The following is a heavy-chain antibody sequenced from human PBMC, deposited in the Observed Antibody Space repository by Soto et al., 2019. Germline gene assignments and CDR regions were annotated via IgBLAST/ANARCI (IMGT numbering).Heavy chain of an antibody. CDR2: IYYSGST. J-gene: IGHJ6*02. Sequence: SETLSLTCTVSGGSISSSSYYWGWIRQPPGKGLEWIGSIYYSGSTYYNQSLKSRVTISVDTSKNQFSLKLSSVTAADTAVYYCAGETYFYFWSGYYKSDLGYYYYGMDVWGQGTTVTVSS. CDR3: AGETYFYFWSGYYKSDLGYYYYGMDV. CDR1: GGSISSSSYY. D-gene: IGHD3-3*01. V-gene: IGHV4-39*02.